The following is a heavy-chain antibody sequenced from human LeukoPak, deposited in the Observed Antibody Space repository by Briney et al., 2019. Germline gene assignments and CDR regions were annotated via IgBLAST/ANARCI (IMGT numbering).Heavy chain of an antibody. J-gene: IGHJ6*03. CDR2: MYYSGST. Sequence: SETLSLTCTVSGGSISSSSYYWRWLRQPPGTGLEWLGSMYYSGSTNYNPSLNSRVTISRDTSKNHFSLELSSVTAADTAVYFCARGRVSSSSWSSTYYYYFYMDVWGKGTTVTVSS. V-gene: IGHV4-39*07. D-gene: IGHD6-13*01. CDR3: ARGRVSSSSWSSTYYYYFYMDV. CDR1: GGSISSSSYY.